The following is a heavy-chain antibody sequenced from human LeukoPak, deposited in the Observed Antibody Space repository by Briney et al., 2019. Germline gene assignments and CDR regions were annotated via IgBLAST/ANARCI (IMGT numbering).Heavy chain of an antibody. CDR3: ARGLWIQLWLVRDAFDI. J-gene: IGHJ3*02. CDR2: MNPNSGNT. CDR1: GYTLTSYD. Sequence: VASVKVSCKASGYTLTSYDINWVRQATGQGLEWMGWMNPNSGNTGYAQKFQGRVTITRNTSISTAYMELSSLRSEDTAVYYCARGLWIQLWLVRDAFDIWGQGTMVTVSS. V-gene: IGHV1-8*03. D-gene: IGHD5-18*01.